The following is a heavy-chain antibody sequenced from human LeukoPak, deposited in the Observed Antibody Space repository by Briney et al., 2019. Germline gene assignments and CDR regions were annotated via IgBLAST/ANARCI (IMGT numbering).Heavy chain of an antibody. CDR2: IIPILGIA. CDR1: GGTFSSYA. CDR3: AREVYGQGYYFDY. D-gene: IGHD1-14*01. V-gene: IGHV1-69*04. Sequence: ASVKVSCKASGGTFSSYAISWVRQAPGQGLEWMGRIIPILGIANYAQKFQGRVTITADKSTSTAYMELSSLRSEDTAVYYCAREVYGQGYYFDYWGQGTLVTVSS. J-gene: IGHJ4*02.